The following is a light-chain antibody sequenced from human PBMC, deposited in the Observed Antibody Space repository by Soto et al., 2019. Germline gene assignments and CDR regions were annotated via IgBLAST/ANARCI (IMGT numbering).Light chain of an antibody. CDR2: DAS. J-gene: IGKJ3*01. CDR3: QQYNSSLFP. Sequence: DILMTQSPSTLSASVGDRVTITCRASQSISSWLAWYQQKPGKAPKLLIYDASSLEGGGPSRFSGSGSGTEFTLTNSSLQPDDFATYYCQQYNSSLFPFGPGTKVDIK. V-gene: IGKV1-5*01. CDR1: QSISSW.